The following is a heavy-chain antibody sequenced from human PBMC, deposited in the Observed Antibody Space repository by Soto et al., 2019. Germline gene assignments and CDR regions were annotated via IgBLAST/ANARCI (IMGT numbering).Heavy chain of an antibody. D-gene: IGHD2-21*01. Sequence: EVHLVDSGGGLAQPGRSLRLSCAASGFTFDDFAMHWVRRVPGKGLEWVSSITWNGKITGYADSEKGRFFXXXXXXXXXXXXXXXXXXXXXXXXXXXXXGGPDAFCGGGRCYFESWGQGTQVTVXS. J-gene: IGHJ4*02. CDR1: GFTFDDFA. V-gene: IGHV3-9*01. CDR3: XXGGPDAFCGGGRCYFES. CDR2: ITWNGKIT.